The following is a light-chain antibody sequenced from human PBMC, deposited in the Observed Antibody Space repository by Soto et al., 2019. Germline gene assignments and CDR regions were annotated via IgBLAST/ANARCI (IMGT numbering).Light chain of an antibody. Sequence: EIVLTQSPGTLSLSPGERATLSCRASQSVSSSYLAWYQQKPGQAPRLLIYAASSRATGIPDRFSGSGSGTAFTLTISRLEPEDFAVYYCQQYGSSPTWTSGQGTKV. J-gene: IGKJ1*01. CDR1: QSVSSSY. CDR3: QQYGSSPTWT. V-gene: IGKV3-20*01. CDR2: AAS.